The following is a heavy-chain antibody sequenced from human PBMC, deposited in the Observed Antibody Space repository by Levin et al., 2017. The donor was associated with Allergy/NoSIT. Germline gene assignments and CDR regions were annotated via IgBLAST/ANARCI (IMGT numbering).Heavy chain of an antibody. D-gene: IGHD6-19*01. J-gene: IGHJ4*02. CDR1: GFTFSDSY. CDR2: IGSSGNTV. V-gene: IGHV3-11*01. Sequence: GGSLRLSCAASGFTFSDSYMCWIRQAPGKGLEWVSYIGSSGNTVHYADSVKGRFTISRDNARNSLYLQMHSLRVEDTAVYYCARLASIRQKRSSGWSTIGSWGQGTLVTVSS. CDR3: ARLASIRQKRSSGWSTIGS.